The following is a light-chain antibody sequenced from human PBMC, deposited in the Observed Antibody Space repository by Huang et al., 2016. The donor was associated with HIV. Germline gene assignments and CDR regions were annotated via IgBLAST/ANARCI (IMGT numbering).Light chain of an antibody. J-gene: IGKJ1*01. CDR3: QQYNYWWT. V-gene: IGKV3-15*01. Sequence: DIVMTQSPATLSVSPGERATLSGRASQSVKSNLAWYQQKPGQAPRLLISGASTRATGIPARFSGSGSGTEFTLTLSNLQSEDFAVYYCQQYNYWWTFGQGTKVEIK. CDR2: GAS. CDR1: QSVKSN.